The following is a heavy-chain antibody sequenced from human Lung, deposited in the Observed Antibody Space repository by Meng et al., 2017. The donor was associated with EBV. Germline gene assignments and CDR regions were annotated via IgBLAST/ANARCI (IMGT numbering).Heavy chain of an antibody. D-gene: IGHD4-23*01. Sequence: VQLVQAGVGVNKPGASVKGSCKASGYTFTDYSLHGVRQAPGQGLEWMGVINPSGGSTNYAQKFQGRLTMTRDTSTSTVYMELSSLRSEDTAVYYCARGDGGNGSDYWGQGTLVTVSS. V-gene: IGHV1-46*01. CDR3: ARGDGGNGSDY. CDR2: INPSGGST. J-gene: IGHJ4*02. CDR1: GYTFTDYS.